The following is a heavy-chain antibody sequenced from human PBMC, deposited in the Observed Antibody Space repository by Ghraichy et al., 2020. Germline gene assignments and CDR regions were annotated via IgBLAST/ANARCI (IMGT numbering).Heavy chain of an antibody. J-gene: IGHJ3*02. CDR3: ARQRANYGEWAFDI. V-gene: IGHV4-39*07. D-gene: IGHD4-17*01. Sequence: SETLSLTCAVSGDSINSFAYYWGWIRQPPGKGLEWIASAHYGATTYYKPSLKSRVIISVDTSKNHLSLKLSSVTAADTAVYFCARQRANYGEWAFDIWGQGTMFTVSS. CDR2: AHYGATT. CDR1: GDSINSFAYY.